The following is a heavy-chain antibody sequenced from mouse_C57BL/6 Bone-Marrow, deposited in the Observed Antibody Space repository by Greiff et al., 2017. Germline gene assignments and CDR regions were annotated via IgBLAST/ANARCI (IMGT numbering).Heavy chain of an antibody. D-gene: IGHD2-3*01. CDR1: GFTFSSYA. Sequence: DVKLVESGGGLVKPGGSLKLSCAASGFTFSSYAMSWVRQTPEKRLEWVATISDGGSYTYYPDNVKGRFTISRDNAKNNLYLQMSHLKSEDTAMYYCARDGWFTFAYWGQGTLVTVSA. CDR3: ARDGWFTFAY. CDR2: ISDGGSYT. J-gene: IGHJ3*01. V-gene: IGHV5-4*01.